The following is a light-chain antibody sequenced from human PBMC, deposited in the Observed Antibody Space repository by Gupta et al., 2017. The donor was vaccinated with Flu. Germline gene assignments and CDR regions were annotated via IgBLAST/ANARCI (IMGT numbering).Light chain of an antibody. CDR2: EVS. CDR3: SSYTSSSILYV. J-gene: IGLJ1*01. V-gene: IGLV2-14*01. Sequence: QSALTQPASVSGSPGQSITISCTGTSSDVGGYNYVSWYQQHPGKAPKLMIYEVSNRPSGVSNRFSGFKSGNTASLTISGLQAEDEADYYCSSYTSSSILYVFGTGTKVTGL. CDR1: SSDVGGYNY.